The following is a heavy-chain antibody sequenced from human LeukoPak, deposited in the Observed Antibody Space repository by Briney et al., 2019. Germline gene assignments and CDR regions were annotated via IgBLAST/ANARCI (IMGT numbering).Heavy chain of an antibody. CDR3: ASPNRGTRARPWAFDI. D-gene: IGHD1-7*01. CDR2: ISYDGSNK. V-gene: IGHV3-30-3*01. Sequence: GRSLRLFCAASGLTFSSYAMHRVRQAPGKGLEWVAVISYDGSNKYYADSVKGRFTISRDNSKNTLYLQMNSLRAEDTAVYYCASPNRGTRARPWAFDIWGQGTMVTVSS. J-gene: IGHJ3*02. CDR1: GLTFSSYA.